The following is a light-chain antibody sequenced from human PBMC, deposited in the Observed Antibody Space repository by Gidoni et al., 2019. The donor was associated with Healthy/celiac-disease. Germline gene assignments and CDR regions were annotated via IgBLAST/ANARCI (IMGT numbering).Light chain of an antibody. V-gene: IGKV1-5*01. CDR2: DAS. Sequence: IQMTQSPSPLSASVGDRVTITCRASQSISSWLAWYQQKPGKAPKLLIYDASSLESGVPSRVSGSGSGTEFTLTISSLQHDDFATYYCQKYNSYSFGPGTKVDIK. CDR1: QSISSW. CDR3: QKYNSYS. J-gene: IGKJ3*01.